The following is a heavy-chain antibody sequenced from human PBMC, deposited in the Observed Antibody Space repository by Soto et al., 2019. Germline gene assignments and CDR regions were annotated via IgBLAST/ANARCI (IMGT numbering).Heavy chain of an antibody. CDR2: IIPIFGTA. CDR3: ARDMIAAASAWGYYYYGMDV. V-gene: IGHV1-69*13. Sequence: SVKVSCKASGGTFSSYAISWVRQAPGQGLEWMGGIIPIFGTANYAQKFQGRVTITAVESTSTAYMELSSLRSEDTAVYYCARDMIAAASAWGYYYYGMDVWGQGTTVTVSS. CDR1: GGTFSSYA. J-gene: IGHJ6*02. D-gene: IGHD6-13*01.